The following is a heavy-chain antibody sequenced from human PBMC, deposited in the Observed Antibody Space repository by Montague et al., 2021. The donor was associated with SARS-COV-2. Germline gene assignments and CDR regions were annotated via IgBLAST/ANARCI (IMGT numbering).Heavy chain of an antibody. Sequence: SETLSLTCTVSGGSVSRISSHWGWIRQPPGKGLEYIGSFYYAGGTRYNPSLKSRVTISVDTSNDQFSLKMNSVTAADTAVYFCARLYGSSFDYWGQGTLVTVSS. J-gene: IGHJ4*02. CDR1: GGSVSRISSH. CDR2: FYYAGGT. V-gene: IGHV4-39*01. D-gene: IGHD4-17*01. CDR3: ARLYGSSFDY.